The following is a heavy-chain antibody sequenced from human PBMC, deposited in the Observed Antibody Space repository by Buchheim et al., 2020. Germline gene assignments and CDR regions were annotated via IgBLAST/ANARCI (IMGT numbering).Heavy chain of an antibody. D-gene: IGHD3-3*01. J-gene: IGHJ4*02. CDR1: GYTFTSYD. CDR2: MNPNSGNT. V-gene: IGHV1-8*01. Sequence: QVQLVQSGAEVKKPGASVKVSCKASGYTFTSYDINWVRQATGQGLEGMGWMNPNSGNTGYAQKFQGRVTMTRNTSISTAYMALSSLRSEDTAVYYCARARVQYYDFWSGYYSQPHDYWGQGTLVTVSS. CDR3: ARARVQYYDFWSGYYSQPHDY.